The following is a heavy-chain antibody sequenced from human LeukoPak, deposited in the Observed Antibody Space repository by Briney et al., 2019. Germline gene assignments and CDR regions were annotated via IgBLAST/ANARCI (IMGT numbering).Heavy chain of an antibody. V-gene: IGHV2-5*02. CDR3: AHRRDSSGYQYRYWFAP. J-gene: IGHJ5*02. Sequence: SGPTLVNPTQTLTLTCTFSGFSLTTSGVGVGWIRQPPGMALEWLAHINWDDQKVYSPSLQSRLSITKDTSKNQVVLTMTNVDPVDTATYYCAHRRDSSGYQYRYWFAPWGQGTLVTVSS. CDR1: GFSLTTSGVG. CDR2: INWDDQK. D-gene: IGHD3-22*01.